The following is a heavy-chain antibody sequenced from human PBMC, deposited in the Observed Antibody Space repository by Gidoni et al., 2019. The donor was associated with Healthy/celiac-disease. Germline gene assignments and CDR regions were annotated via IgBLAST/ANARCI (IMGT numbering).Heavy chain of an antibody. CDR1: GFTFISYA. Sequence: EVQLLESGGGLVQPGGSRRLSCAASGFTFISYAMSWVRQAPGKGLEWVSAISGSGGSTYYADAVKGRLTISRDNSKNTLYLQMNSLRAEDTAVYYCAKPIVVVPAAIRGATAFDIWGQGTMVTVSS. CDR2: ISGSGGST. V-gene: IGHV3-23*01. J-gene: IGHJ3*02. D-gene: IGHD2-2*02. CDR3: AKPIVVVPAAIRGATAFDI.